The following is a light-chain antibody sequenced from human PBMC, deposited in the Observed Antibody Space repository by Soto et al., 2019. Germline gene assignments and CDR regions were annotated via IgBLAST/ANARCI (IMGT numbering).Light chain of an antibody. CDR1: SGHSSYS. V-gene: IGLV4-69*01. CDR2: LHSDGSH. CDR3: QTWGTGYII. Sequence: QPVLTQSPSASASLGASVKLTCTLSSGHSSYSIAWHQQQPEKGPRYLMMLHSDGSHIRGGGIPDRFSGSSSGTERYLSIANLQSEDEADYYCQTWGTGYIIFGGGTKLTVL. J-gene: IGLJ2*01.